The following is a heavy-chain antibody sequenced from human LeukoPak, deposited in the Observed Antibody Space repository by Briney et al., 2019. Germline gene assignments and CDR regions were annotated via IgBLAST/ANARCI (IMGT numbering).Heavy chain of an antibody. V-gene: IGHV3-30*18. CDR1: GFTFSSYG. CDR3: AKDSGAPDY. CDR2: ISYDGSNK. Sequence: GGSLRLSCAASGFTFSSYGMHWVRQAPGKGLEWVAVISYDGSNKYYADSVKGRFTISRDNSKNTLYLQMNSLRAEDTAVHYCAKDSGAPDYWGQGTLVTVSS. D-gene: IGHD7-27*01. J-gene: IGHJ4*02.